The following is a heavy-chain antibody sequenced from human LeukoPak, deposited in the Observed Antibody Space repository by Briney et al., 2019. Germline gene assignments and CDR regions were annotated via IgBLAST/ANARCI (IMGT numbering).Heavy chain of an antibody. V-gene: IGHV3-30*02. CDR2: IRYDGSNK. D-gene: IGHD3-10*01. J-gene: IGHJ4*02. CDR3: AKDPATQFLLFWGYFDY. CDR1: GFTFSSYG. Sequence: PGGSLRLSCAASGFTFSSYGMHWVRQAPGKGLEWVVFIRYDGSNKYYADSVKGRFTISRDNSKNTLYLQMNSLRAEDTAVYYCAKDPATQFLLFWGYFDYWGQGTLVTVSS.